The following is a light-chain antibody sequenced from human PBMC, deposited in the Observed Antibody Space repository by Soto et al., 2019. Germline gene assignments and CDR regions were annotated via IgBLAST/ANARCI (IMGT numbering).Light chain of an antibody. J-gene: IGLJ1*01. Sequence: QSVLTQPPSASESPGQMVTISCSGSSSNVGSNAVNWYQQLPGTAPTLLIYSNNERLSGVPDRFSGSKSGTSASLAISGLPSEDEADYYCATWDDSLNGYVFGTGTKVTVL. V-gene: IGLV1-44*01. CDR2: SNN. CDR3: ATWDDSLNGYV. CDR1: SSNVGSNA.